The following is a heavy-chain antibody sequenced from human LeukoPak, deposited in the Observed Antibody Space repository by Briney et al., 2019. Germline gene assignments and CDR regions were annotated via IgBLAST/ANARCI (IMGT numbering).Heavy chain of an antibody. CDR3: AATFGGVIASMDFDY. Sequence: GGSLRLSCAASGFTFSSYAMHWVRQAPGKGLEWVAVISYDGSNKYHADSVKGRFTISRDNSKNTLYLQMNSLRAEDTAVYYCAATFGGVIASMDFDYWGQGTLVTVSS. V-gene: IGHV3-30*04. D-gene: IGHD3-16*02. CDR2: ISYDGSNK. J-gene: IGHJ4*02. CDR1: GFTFSSYA.